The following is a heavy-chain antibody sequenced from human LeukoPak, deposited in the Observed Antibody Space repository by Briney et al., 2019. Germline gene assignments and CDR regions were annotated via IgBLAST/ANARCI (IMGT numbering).Heavy chain of an antibody. V-gene: IGHV3-74*01. Sequence: GGSLRLSCAASGFTLSSYWMHWVRQAPGKGLVWVSRTNSDGSTTNYADSVKGRLTISRDNARNTLYLQMNSLKAEDTAVYYCVRSLVGATDYWGQGTLVTVSS. CDR2: TNSDGSTT. CDR1: GFTLSSYW. CDR3: VRSLVGATDY. D-gene: IGHD1-26*01. J-gene: IGHJ4*02.